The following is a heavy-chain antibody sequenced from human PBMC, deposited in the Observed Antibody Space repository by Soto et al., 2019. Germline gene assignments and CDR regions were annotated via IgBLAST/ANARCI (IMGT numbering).Heavy chain of an antibody. CDR1: GGSISSYY. Sequence: SETLSLTCTASGGSISSYYWSWIRQPPGKRLEWIGYIYYSGSTNYSPSLKSRVTISVDTSKNQFSLSLSSVTAADTAVYYCARGHYGGNPNWFDPWGQGTLVT. D-gene: IGHD4-17*01. J-gene: IGHJ5*02. CDR3: ARGHYGGNPNWFDP. V-gene: IGHV4-59*01. CDR2: IYYSGST.